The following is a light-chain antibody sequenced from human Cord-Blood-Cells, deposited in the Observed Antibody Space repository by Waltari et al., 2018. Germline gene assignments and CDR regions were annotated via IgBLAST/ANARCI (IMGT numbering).Light chain of an antibody. Sequence: EIVLTQSPGTLPLSPGESATLSCRASQSVRSSYFAWSQQKTGQAPRLLIYGASSRATGIPDRFIGSGSGTDFTLTISRLEPEEFAVYYCQQYGSSPPITFGQGTRLEIK. V-gene: IGKV3-20*01. CDR2: GAS. J-gene: IGKJ5*01. CDR1: QSVRSSY. CDR3: QQYGSSPPIT.